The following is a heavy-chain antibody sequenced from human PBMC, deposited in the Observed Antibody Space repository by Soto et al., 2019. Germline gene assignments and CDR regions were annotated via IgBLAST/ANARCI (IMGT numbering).Heavy chain of an antibody. CDR1: GGTLSSYA. V-gene: IGHV1-69*13. Sequence: VASVKVSCKASGGTLSSYAISWVRQAPGQGLEWMGGIIPIFGTANYAQKFQGRVTITADESTSTAYMELSSLRSEDTAVYYCGWGNIVATIGPGYYYGMDVWGQGTTVTVSS. D-gene: IGHD5-12*01. J-gene: IGHJ6*02. CDR2: IIPIFGTA. CDR3: GWGNIVATIGPGYYYGMDV.